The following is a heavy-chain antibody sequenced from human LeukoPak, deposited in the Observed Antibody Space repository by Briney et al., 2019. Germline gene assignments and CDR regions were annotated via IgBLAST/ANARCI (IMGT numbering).Heavy chain of an antibody. CDR3: ARGVTLVRGTWGYLDF. CDR2: ISYDGTNK. D-gene: IGHD3-10*01. V-gene: IGHV3-30-3*01. Sequence: GGSLRLSCAASGFTFSIYAMHWVRQAPGKGLEWEAVISYDGTNKYYADSVKGRFTVSRDNSKNTLYLQMNGLRAEDTAVYYCARGVTLVRGTWGYLDFWGQGTLVTVSS. CDR1: GFTFSIYA. J-gene: IGHJ4*02.